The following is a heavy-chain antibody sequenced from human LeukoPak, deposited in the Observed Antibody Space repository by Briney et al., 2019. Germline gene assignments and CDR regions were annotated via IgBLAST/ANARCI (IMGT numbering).Heavy chain of an antibody. CDR1: GFTFSSYS. V-gene: IGHV3-21*01. CDR2: ISSSSSYI. CDR3: ARDTYYYDSSGSLDY. Sequence: GSLRLSCAASGFTFSSYSMIWVRQAPGKGLEWVSSISSSSSYIYYADSVKGRFTISRDNAKNSLYLQMNSLRAEDTAVYYCARDTYYYDSSGSLDYWGQGTLVTVSS. J-gene: IGHJ4*02. D-gene: IGHD3-22*01.